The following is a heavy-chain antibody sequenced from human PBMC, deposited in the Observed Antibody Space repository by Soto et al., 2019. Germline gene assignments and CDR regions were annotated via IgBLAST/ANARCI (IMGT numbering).Heavy chain of an antibody. Sequence: EVQLVESGGGLVQPGRSLRLSCAASGFTFDDYAMHWVRQAPGKGLEWVSGISWNSGSIGCADSVKGRFTISRDNAKNSLYLQMNSLRAEDTALYYCAKAVAINWFDPWGQGTLVTVSS. V-gene: IGHV3-9*01. CDR2: ISWNSGSI. J-gene: IGHJ5*02. CDR3: AKAVAINWFDP. CDR1: GFTFDDYA.